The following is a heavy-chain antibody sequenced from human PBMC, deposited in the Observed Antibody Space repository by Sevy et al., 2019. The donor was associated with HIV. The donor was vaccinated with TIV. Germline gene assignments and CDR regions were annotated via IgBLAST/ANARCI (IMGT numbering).Heavy chain of an antibody. CDR2: ISSSGSTI. Sequence: GGSLRLTCAASGFTFSDYYMSWIRRAPGKGLEWVSYISSSGSTIYYADSVKGRFTISRDNAKNSLYLQMNSLRAEDTAVYYCARGEYYDSSGYYPYFDYWVQGTLVTVSS. CDR3: ARGEYYDSSGYYPYFDY. J-gene: IGHJ4*02. V-gene: IGHV3-11*04. D-gene: IGHD3-22*01. CDR1: GFTFSDYY.